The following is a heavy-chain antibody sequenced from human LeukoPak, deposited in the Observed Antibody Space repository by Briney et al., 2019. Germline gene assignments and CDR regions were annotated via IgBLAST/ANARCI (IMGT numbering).Heavy chain of an antibody. CDR2: INHSGST. D-gene: IGHD3-10*01. J-gene: IGHJ5*02. V-gene: IGHV4-34*01. CDR3: ARGRGRFDP. Sequence: SETLSLTCAVYGGSFSGYYWSWIRQPPGKGLEWIGEINHSGSTNYNPSLKSRVTISVDTSKNQFSLKLSSVTAADTAVYYCARGRGRFDPWGQGTLVAVSS. CDR1: GGSFSGYY.